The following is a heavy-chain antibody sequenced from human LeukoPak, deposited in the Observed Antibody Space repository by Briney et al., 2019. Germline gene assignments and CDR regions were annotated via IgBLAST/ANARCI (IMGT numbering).Heavy chain of an antibody. V-gene: IGHV3-30*18. D-gene: IGHD2-2*01. CDR1: GFTFSSYG. CDR2: ISYDGSNK. CDR3: AKLRAAINY. Sequence: GGSLRLSCAASGFTFSSYGMHWVRQAPGKGLEWVAVISYDGSNKYYADSVKGRFTISRDNSKNTLYLQMNSLRAEDTAVYYCAKLRAAINYWGQGTLVTVSS. J-gene: IGHJ4*02.